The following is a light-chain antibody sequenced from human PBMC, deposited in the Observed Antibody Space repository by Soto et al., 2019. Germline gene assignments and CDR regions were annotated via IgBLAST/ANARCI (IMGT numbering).Light chain of an antibody. CDR3: QQRHMWPIT. CDR2: DAY. CDR1: QSFRGL. J-gene: IGKJ5*01. Sequence: EVVLTQSPVTLSLWPVERATLYCRASQSFRGLLAWYQQKPGQAPRLLIYDAYNRATGIPPRFSGSGSGTDFTLTISSLEPEDSAVYYCQQRHMWPITFGQGPRLE. V-gene: IGKV3-11*01.